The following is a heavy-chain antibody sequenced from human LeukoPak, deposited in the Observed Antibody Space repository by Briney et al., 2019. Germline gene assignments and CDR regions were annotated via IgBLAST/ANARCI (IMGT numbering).Heavy chain of an antibody. V-gene: IGHV3-33*06. CDR1: GFTLSNYG. CDR2: IWYDGTNK. J-gene: IGHJ4*02. D-gene: IGHD7-27*01. Sequence: GRSLRLSCAVSGFTLSNYGMHWVRQAPGRGLEWVAVIWYDGTNKYYADSVRGRFTIPRDSSKNTLNLQMNSLRAEDTAVYYCAKSGRNWAYLEYWGQGTLVTVSS. CDR3: AKSGRNWAYLEY.